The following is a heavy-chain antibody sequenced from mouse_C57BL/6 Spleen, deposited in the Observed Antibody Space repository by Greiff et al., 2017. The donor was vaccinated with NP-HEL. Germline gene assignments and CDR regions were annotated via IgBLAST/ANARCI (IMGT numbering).Heavy chain of an antibody. D-gene: IGHD2-2*01. CDR1: GFTFSSYA. J-gene: IGHJ3*01. CDR3: ARDEAYGYDWCAY. Sequence: EVQLVESGGGLVKPGGSLKLSCAASGFTFSSYAMSWVRQTPEKRLEWVATISDGGSYTYYPDNVKGRFTISRDNAKNNLYLQMSHLKSEDTAMYYCARDEAYGYDWCAYWGQGTLVTVSA. V-gene: IGHV5-4*01. CDR2: ISDGGSYT.